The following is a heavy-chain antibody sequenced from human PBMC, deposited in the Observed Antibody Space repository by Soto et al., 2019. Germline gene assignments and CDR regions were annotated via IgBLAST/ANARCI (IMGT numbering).Heavy chain of an antibody. CDR3: AKYCGGDCRHFDA. J-gene: IGHJ4*02. V-gene: IGHV1-46*01. CDR1: GYNFIAYY. Sequence: QVQLVQSGAEVKKPGSSVKLSCKASGYNFIAYYIYWVRQAPGQGPEWMGMINPSSGATNYAQKFQGRVIVTRDTSTSTAYLELSSLRSEDAAVYYCAKYCGGDCRHFDAWGQGTLVTVSS. D-gene: IGHD2-21*02. CDR2: INPSSGAT.